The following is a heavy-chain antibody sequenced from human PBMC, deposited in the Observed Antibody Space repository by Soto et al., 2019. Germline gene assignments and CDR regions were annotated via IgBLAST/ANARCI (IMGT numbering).Heavy chain of an antibody. CDR2: MNPNSGNT. CDR1: GYTFTSYD. J-gene: IGHJ4*02. D-gene: IGHD6-13*01. Sequence: QVQLVQSGAEVKKPGASVKVSCKASGYTFTSYDINWVRQATGQGLEWMGWMNPNSGNTGYAQKFQGRVTMTRNPSMSTAYMELSSRRSEDTAVYYCTRGSNVAAVIDYWGQGTLVTVSS. CDR3: TRGSNVAAVIDY. V-gene: IGHV1-8*01.